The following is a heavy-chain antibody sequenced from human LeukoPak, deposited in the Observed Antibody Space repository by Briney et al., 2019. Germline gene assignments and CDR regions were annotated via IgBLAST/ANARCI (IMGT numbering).Heavy chain of an antibody. D-gene: IGHD2/OR15-2a*01. V-gene: IGHV3-48*04. CDR1: GFTFSSYS. CDR3: ARGHTLDYYGMDV. J-gene: IGHJ6*02. Sequence: PGGSLRLSCVASGFTFSSYSMNWVRRAPGKGLEWVSYISSSSSTIYYADSVKGRFTISRDNAKNSLYLQMNSLRAEDTAVYYCARGHTLDYYGMDVWGQGTTVTVSS. CDR2: ISSSSSTI.